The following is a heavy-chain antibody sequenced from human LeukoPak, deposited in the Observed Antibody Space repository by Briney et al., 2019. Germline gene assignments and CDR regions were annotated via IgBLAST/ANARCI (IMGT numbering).Heavy chain of an antibody. V-gene: IGHV3-30*02. J-gene: IGHJ4*02. CDR3: AKGDYDSSGYPSGEFY. CDR1: GFTFNNYD. D-gene: IGHD3-22*01. CDR2: LRYDGSTK. Sequence: GGSLRLSCAASGFTFNNYDMHWVRQAPGKGLEWVAFLRYDGSTKSYADSVKGRFTISRDNSKNTLYLQMSSLRAEDTAVYYCAKGDYDSSGYPSGEFYWGQGTLVTVSS.